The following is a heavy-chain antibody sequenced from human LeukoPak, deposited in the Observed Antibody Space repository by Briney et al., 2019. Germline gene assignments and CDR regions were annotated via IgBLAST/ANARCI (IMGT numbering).Heavy chain of an antibody. D-gene: IGHD2-15*01. V-gene: IGHV3-48*03. Sequence: GGSLRLSCAASGFTFSSYEMNWVRQAPGKGLEWVSYISSSGSTIYYADSVKGRFTIPRDNAKNSLYLQMNSLRAEDTAVYYCARIFVYCLHWFDPWGQGTLATVSS. J-gene: IGHJ5*02. CDR2: ISSSGSTI. CDR3: ARIFVYCLHWFDP. CDR1: GFTFSSYE.